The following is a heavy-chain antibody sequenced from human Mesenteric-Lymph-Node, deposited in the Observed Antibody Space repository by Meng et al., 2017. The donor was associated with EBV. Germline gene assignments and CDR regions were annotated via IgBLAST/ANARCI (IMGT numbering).Heavy chain of an antibody. CDR3: VSYDYGNYVSFDS. CDR2: IYYRGST. J-gene: IGHJ4*02. D-gene: IGHD4-11*01. V-gene: IGHV4-39*01. CDR1: GASIRSGSYY. Sequence: LQRQESGPGWLEPSGTVSPTCTVSGASIRSGSYYWGWIRQPPGKGLEWIGSIYYRGSTYYNPSLRSRVTISVDTSKNHFSLKLSSVTAADTAMYYCVSYDYGNYVSFDSWGQGILVTVSS.